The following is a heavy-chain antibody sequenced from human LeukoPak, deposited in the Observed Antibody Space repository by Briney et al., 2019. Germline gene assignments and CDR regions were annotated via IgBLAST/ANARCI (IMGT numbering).Heavy chain of an antibody. CDR2: IYTSGST. V-gene: IGHV4-4*07. Sequence: SETLSLTCTVSGYSISSGYYWSWIRQPAGKGLEWIGRIYTSGSTNYNPSLKSRVTMSVDTSKNQFSLKLSSVTAADTAVYYCARIHVDTAMDTRFEEIYYYYYMDVWGKGTTVTVSS. CDR1: GYSISSGYY. D-gene: IGHD5-18*01. J-gene: IGHJ6*03. CDR3: ARIHVDTAMDTRFEEIYYYYYMDV.